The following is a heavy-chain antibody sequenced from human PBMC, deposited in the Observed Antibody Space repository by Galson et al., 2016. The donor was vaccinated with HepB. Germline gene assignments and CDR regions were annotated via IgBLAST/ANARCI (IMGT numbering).Heavy chain of an antibody. CDR2: ISYDGNNK. J-gene: IGHJ4*02. V-gene: IGHV3-30-3*01. D-gene: IGHD6-19*01. Sequence: SLRLSCAASGFTFSSYAMHWVRQAPGKGLEWVAIISYDGNNKYYADSVKGRFTISRDNSKNTLFLQMSSLRAEDTAVYYCVREAYEEQWLVHDYWGQGTLVTVSS. CDR3: VREAYEEQWLVHDY. CDR1: GFTFSSYA.